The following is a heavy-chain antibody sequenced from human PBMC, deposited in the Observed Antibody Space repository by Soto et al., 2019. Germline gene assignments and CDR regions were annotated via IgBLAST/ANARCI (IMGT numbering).Heavy chain of an antibody. Sequence: ASVKVSCKASGYTFTSYGISWVRQAPVQGLEWMGWISAYNGNTNYAQKLQGRVTMTTEKSTSTAYMELRSLRSDDTAVYYCARVKEAYCGGECRYNWFDPWG. CDR2: ISAYNGNT. J-gene: IGHJ5*02. CDR1: GYTFTSYG. V-gene: IGHV1-18*04. D-gene: IGHD2-21*01. CDR3: ARVKEAYCGGECRYNWFDP.